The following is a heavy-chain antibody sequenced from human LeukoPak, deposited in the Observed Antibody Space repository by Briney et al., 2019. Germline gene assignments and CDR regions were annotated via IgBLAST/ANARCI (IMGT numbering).Heavy chain of an antibody. Sequence: ASVKVSCKASGYTFTSYGISWVRQAPGQGLEWMGWISAYKGNTNYAQKFQGRVTMTSDTSTSTAYMELRSLRSDDTAVYYCARVPTTDIVATRIDYWGQGTRVTVPS. V-gene: IGHV1-18*01. D-gene: IGHD5-12*01. CDR1: GYTFTSYG. J-gene: IGHJ4*02. CDR2: ISAYKGNT. CDR3: ARVPTTDIVATRIDY.